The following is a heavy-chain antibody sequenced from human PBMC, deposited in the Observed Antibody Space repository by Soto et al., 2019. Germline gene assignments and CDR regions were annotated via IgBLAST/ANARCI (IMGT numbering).Heavy chain of an antibody. J-gene: IGHJ1*01. CDR2: ISAYNGNT. CDR1: GYTFPNYG. D-gene: IGHD3-16*02. CDR3: AGDVIAYLASDSSPAYFPH. Sequence: VQLVQSGVEVKKPGASVKVSCKASGYTFPNYGISWVRQAPGQGLEWMGWISAYNGNTDYAQKLQGRVTTTTDTTTTTAYKEVTNTTSEDTALYFFAGDVIAYLASDSSPAYFPHWGQGPLV. V-gene: IGHV1-18*04.